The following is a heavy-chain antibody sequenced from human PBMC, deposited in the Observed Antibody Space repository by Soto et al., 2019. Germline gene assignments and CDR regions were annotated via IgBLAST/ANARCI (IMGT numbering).Heavy chain of an antibody. D-gene: IGHD6-6*01. Sequence: GGSLRLSCAASGFTFSSYAMSWVRQAPGKGLEWVSAISGSGGSTYYADCVKGRFTISRDNSKNTLYLQMNSLRAEDTAVYYCAKAREYSSSSAAILPFDIDPWGQGTLVTVSS. V-gene: IGHV3-23*01. CDR3: AKAREYSSSSAAILPFDIDP. J-gene: IGHJ5*02. CDR1: GFTFSSYA. CDR2: ISGSGGST.